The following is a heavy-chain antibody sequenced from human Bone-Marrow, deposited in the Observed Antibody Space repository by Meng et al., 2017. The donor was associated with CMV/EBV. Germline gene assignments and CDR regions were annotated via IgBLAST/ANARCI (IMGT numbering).Heavy chain of an antibody. J-gene: IGHJ6*02. D-gene: IGHD3-3*01. CDR1: GGSFSGYY. CDR2: INHSGST. Sequence: SQTLSLTCAVYGGSFSGYYWSWIRQPPGKGLEWIGEINHSGSTNYNPSLKSRVTISVDTSKNQFSLKLSSVTAADTAVYYCARRSGYYYYYYYGMDVWGQRTTVTVSS. CDR3: ARRSGYYYYYYYGMDV. V-gene: IGHV4-34*01.